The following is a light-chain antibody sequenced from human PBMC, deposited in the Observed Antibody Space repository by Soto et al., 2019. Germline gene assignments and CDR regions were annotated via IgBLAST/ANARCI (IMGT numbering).Light chain of an antibody. V-gene: IGKV1-5*01. J-gene: IGKJ5*01. CDR1: QSISNW. Sequence: DIQMTQSPSTLPATVGDRVTITCRASQSISNWLAWYQQKPETAPKVLIYHASNLQSGVPSRFSGSGSGTEFSLTITSLQPEDFATYYCQQLNFFPITFGQGTRLEI. CDR2: HAS. CDR3: QQLNFFPIT.